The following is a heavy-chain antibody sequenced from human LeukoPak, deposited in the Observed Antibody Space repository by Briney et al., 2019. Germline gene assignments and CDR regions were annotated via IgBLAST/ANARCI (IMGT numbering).Heavy chain of an antibody. Sequence: SETLSLTCAVYGGSFSGYYWSWIRQPPGKGLEWIGEINHSGSPNYNPSLKSRVTISVDTSKNQFSLKLSSVTAADTAVYYCASPEFGYWGQGTLVTVSS. CDR2: INHSGSP. CDR1: GGSFSGYY. V-gene: IGHV4-34*01. CDR3: ASPEFGY. J-gene: IGHJ4*02. D-gene: IGHD3-10*01.